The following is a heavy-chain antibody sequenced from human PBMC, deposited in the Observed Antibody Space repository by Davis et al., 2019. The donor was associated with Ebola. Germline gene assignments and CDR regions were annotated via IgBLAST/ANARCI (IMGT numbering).Heavy chain of an antibody. J-gene: IGHJ4*02. V-gene: IGHV3-30*03. CDR3: ARNLYYYDSSGYYYGFPDY. CDR2: ISYDGSNK. CDR1: GFTFSSYG. Sequence: GESLKISCAASGFTFSSYGMHWVRQAPGKGLEWVAVISYDGSNKYYADSVKGRFTISRDNSKNTLYLQMNSLRAEDTAVYYCARNLYYYDSSGYYYGFPDYWGQGTLVTVSS. D-gene: IGHD3-22*01.